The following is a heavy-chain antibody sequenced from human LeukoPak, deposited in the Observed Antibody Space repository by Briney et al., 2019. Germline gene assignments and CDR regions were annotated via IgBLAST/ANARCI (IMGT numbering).Heavy chain of an antibody. CDR1: GFTFSYNG. Sequence: GGSLRLSCVASGFTFSYNGMHWVRQAPGKGLEWVAFIRYDGSNKYYADSVKDRFTISRDNSKNTLYLQMNSLRAEDTAVYYCAKVSDGSYYFDYWGQGTLVTVSS. J-gene: IGHJ4*02. D-gene: IGHD1-26*01. CDR3: AKVSDGSYYFDY. V-gene: IGHV3-30*02. CDR2: IRYDGSNK.